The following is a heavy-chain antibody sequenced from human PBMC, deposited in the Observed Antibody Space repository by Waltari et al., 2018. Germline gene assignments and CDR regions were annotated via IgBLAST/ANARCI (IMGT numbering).Heavy chain of an antibody. CDR2: INPGTGKT. J-gene: IGHJ4*02. V-gene: IGHV1-3*01. D-gene: IGHD3-16*01. CDR3: ARPRSGGRKFPTAFDY. Sequence: QVQLVQSGAEVKKPGASVRVSCKASGYTFTSYAMHWVRQAPGQRLEWMGWINPGTGKTKYSHNVQGRGTITTDTSAGTAYMELSSLISEDTAGYYCARPRSGGRKFPTAFDYWGQGTLVTVSS. CDR1: GYTFTSYA.